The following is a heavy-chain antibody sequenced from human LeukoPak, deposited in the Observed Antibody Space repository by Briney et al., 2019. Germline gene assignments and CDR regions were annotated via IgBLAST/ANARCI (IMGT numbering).Heavy chain of an antibody. CDR2: IYYSGST. V-gene: IGHV4-39*07. Sequence: SETLSLTCTVSGGSISSSSYYWGWIRQPPGKGLEWIGSIYYSGSTYYNPSLKSRVTMSVDTSKNQFSLKLSSVTAADTAVYYCARDRGERPKRWLQFGRSYNWFDPWGQGTLVTVSS. D-gene: IGHD5-24*01. J-gene: IGHJ5*02. CDR3: ARDRGERPKRWLQFGRSYNWFDP. CDR1: GGSISSSSYY.